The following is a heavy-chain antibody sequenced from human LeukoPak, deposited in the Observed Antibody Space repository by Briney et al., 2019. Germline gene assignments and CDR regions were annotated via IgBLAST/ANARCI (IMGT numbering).Heavy chain of an antibody. CDR2: IYYSGST. Sequence: SETLSLTCTVSGGSISSYYWSWIRQPPGKGLEWIGYIYYSGSTNYNPSLKSQVTISVDTSKNQFSLKLSSVTAADTAVYYCARDTTAGSGDNWFDPWGQGTLVTVSS. V-gene: IGHV4-59*01. CDR3: ARDTTAGSGDNWFDP. D-gene: IGHD3-10*01. CDR1: GGSISSYY. J-gene: IGHJ5*02.